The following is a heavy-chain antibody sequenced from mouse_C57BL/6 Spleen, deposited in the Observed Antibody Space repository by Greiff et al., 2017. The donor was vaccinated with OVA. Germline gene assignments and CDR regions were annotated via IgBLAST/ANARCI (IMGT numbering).Heavy chain of an antibody. J-gene: IGHJ4*01. Sequence: VQLQQPGAELVRPGSSVKLSCKASGYTFTSYWMHWVKQRPIQGLEWIGNIDPSDSETHYNQKFKDKATLTVDKSSSTAYMQLSSLTSEDSAVYYCARSITTVVARYAMDYWGQGTSVTVSS. D-gene: IGHD1-1*01. CDR3: ARSITTVVARYAMDY. V-gene: IGHV1-52*01. CDR1: GYTFTSYW. CDR2: IDPSDSET.